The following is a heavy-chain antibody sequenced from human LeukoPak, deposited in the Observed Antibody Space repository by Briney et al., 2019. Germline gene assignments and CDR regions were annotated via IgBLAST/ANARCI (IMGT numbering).Heavy chain of an antibody. D-gene: IGHD4-17*01. CDR1: GFTFSSLW. Sequence: GSLRLSCAASGFTFSSLWMNWVRQAPGKGMVWVSYINSDGSSTMYADSVKGRFTISRDNAKNTVYLQMNSLRAEDTAVYYCARGGYGSIDYWGQGTLVTVSS. V-gene: IGHV3-74*03. CDR2: INSDGSST. CDR3: ARGGYGSIDY. J-gene: IGHJ4*02.